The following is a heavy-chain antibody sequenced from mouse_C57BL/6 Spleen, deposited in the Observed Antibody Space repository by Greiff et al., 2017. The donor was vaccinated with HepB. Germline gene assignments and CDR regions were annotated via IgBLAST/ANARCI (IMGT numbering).Heavy chain of an antibody. CDR2: IYPGNSDT. CDR1: GYTFTSYW. CDR3: TRYGIRGYGNYGAMDY. J-gene: IGHJ4*01. Sequence: EVQLQQSGTVLARPGASVKMSCKTSGYTFTSYWMHWVKQRPGQGLEWIGAIYPGNSDTSYNQKFKGKAKLTAVTSASTAYMELSSLTNEDSAVDYCTRYGIRGYGNYGAMDYWGQGTSVTVSS. D-gene: IGHD2-10*02. V-gene: IGHV1-5*01.